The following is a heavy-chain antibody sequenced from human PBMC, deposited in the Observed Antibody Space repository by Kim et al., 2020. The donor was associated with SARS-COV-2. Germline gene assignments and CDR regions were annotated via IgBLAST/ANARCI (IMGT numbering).Heavy chain of an antibody. V-gene: IGHV1-69*02. CDR2: IIPILGIA. CDR3: ARGTLEVTSAYYYYGMDV. CDR1: GGTFSSYT. J-gene: IGHJ6*02. D-gene: IGHD1-1*01. Sequence: SVKVSCKASGGTFSSYTISWVRQAPGQGLEWMGRIIPILGIANYAQKFQGRVTITADKSTSTAYMELSSLRSEDTAVYYCARGTLEVTSAYYYYGMDVWGQGTTVTVSS.